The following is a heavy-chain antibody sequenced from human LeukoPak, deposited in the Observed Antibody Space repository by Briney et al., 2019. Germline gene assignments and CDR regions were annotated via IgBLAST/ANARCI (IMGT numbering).Heavy chain of an antibody. V-gene: IGHV4-38-2*02. CDR2: INHSGST. CDR1: GYSISSGYY. Sequence: PSETLSLTCTVSGYSISSGYYWGWIRQPPGKGLEWIGEINHSGSTNYNPSLKSRVTISVDTSKNQFSLKLSSVTAADTAVYYCARASYYYDSSGYSYWGQGTLVTVSS. D-gene: IGHD3-22*01. CDR3: ARASYYYDSSGYSY. J-gene: IGHJ4*02.